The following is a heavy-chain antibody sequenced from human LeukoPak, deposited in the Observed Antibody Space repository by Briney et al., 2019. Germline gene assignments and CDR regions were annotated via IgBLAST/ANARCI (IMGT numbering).Heavy chain of an antibody. V-gene: IGHV1-18*04. CDR1: GYTFTSYG. CDR3: ARGRVTLAAAGTRNWFDP. CDR2: ISAYNGNT. Sequence: VASVKVSCEASGYTFTSYGISWVRQAPGQGLEWMGWISAYNGNTNYAQKLQGRVTMTTDTSTSTAYMELRSLRSDDTAVYYCARGRVTLAAAGTRNWFDPWGQGTLVTVSS. J-gene: IGHJ5*02. D-gene: IGHD6-13*01.